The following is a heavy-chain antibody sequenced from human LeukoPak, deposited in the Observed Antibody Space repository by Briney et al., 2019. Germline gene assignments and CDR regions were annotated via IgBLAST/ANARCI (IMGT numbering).Heavy chain of an antibody. D-gene: IGHD3-9*01. CDR3: ARVSELRYFDWTLFDY. J-gene: IGHJ4*02. V-gene: IGHV1-2*02. CDR1: GYTFTGYY. CDR2: INPNSGGT. Sequence: ASVKVSCKASGYTFTGYYMHWVRQAPGQGLEWMGWINPNSGGTNYAQKFQGRVTMTRDTSISTAYMELSRLRSDDTVVYYCARVSELRYFDWTLFDYWGQGTLVTVSS.